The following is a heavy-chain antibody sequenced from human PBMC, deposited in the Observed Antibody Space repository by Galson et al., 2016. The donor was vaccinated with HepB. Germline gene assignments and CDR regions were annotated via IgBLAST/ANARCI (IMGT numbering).Heavy chain of an antibody. CDR3: VKEGGTPVFW. CDR1: GFTFRSYG. Sequence: SLRLSCAASGFTFRSYGMHWVRQAPGKGLEWVAVIWDDGSNKYYADSVKGRFTISRDNSKSTLYLQMSSLTAEDTAVFYCVKEGGTPVFWWGQGTLVTVSS. V-gene: IGHV3-33*06. D-gene: IGHD3-16*01. J-gene: IGHJ4*02. CDR2: IWDDGSNK.